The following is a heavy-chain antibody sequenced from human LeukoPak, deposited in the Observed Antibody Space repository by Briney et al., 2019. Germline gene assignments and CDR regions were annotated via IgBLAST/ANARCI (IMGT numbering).Heavy chain of an antibody. Sequence: GGSLRLSCAASGFTFSAYWMHWVRQVPGKGLVWVSRINNDGTATFFADSVKGRFTISRDNSKSTLYLQMNSLRAEDTAVYYCARGPRFAIRMIVVVTKGHFDYWGQGTLVTVSS. CDR3: ARGPRFAIRMIVVVTKGHFDY. J-gene: IGHJ4*02. D-gene: IGHD3-22*01. CDR1: GFTFSAYW. CDR2: INNDGTAT. V-gene: IGHV3-74*01.